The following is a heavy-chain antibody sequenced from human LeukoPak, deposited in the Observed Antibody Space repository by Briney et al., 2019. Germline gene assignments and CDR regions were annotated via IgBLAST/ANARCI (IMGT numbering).Heavy chain of an antibody. D-gene: IGHD3-10*01. CDR1: GFTFSSYD. CDR3: AKVMTRTMVRGVPPSDY. V-gene: IGHV3-23*01. J-gene: IGHJ4*02. Sequence: GGSLRLSCAASGFTFSSYDMTWVRQAPGKELEWVSTISGSGGSTYYADSVKGRFTIYRDNSKNTLYLQMSSLRAEDTAVYYCAKVMTRTMVRGVPPSDYWGQGTLVTVSS. CDR2: ISGSGGST.